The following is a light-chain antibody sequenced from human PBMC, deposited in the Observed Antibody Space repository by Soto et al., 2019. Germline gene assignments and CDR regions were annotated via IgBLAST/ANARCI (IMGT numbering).Light chain of an antibody. CDR3: SSYTGSTPPYV. CDR2: DVS. Sequence: QSALTQPASVSGSPGQSITISCTGTSSDVGAYNYVSWYQQHPGKAPKLLIFDVSNRPSGVSSRVSGSKSGNTASLTISGLQAEDEADYFCSSYTGSTPPYVFGTGTQLTVL. V-gene: IGLV2-14*03. CDR1: SSDVGAYNY. J-gene: IGLJ1*01.